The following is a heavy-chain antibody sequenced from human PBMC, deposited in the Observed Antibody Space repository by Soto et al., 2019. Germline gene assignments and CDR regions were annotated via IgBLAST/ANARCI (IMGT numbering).Heavy chain of an antibody. V-gene: IGHV4-31*03. CDR3: ARGSTDSYPGSRIFDF. Sequence: QVHLQESGPGLVKPSQTLSLTCTVSGGSISSSGYYWSWIRQHSGKGLEWIGYIHYSGSTYYKPSLKSRVTMSVDTSKNQFSLKLSSVTAADSAIYYCARGSTDSYPGSRIFDFWGRGTLVTVSS. D-gene: IGHD3-10*01. CDR2: IHYSGST. CDR1: GGSISSSGYY. J-gene: IGHJ4*02.